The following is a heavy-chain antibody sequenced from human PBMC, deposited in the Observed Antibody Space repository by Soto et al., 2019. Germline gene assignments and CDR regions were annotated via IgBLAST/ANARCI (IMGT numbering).Heavy chain of an antibody. Sequence: QVQLVQSGAEVKKPGASVKVSCRASGDTFSNFGFSWVRQAPGQGLEWMGWISAYNGNTKYAQKVQGRVTMTTDTSTSTAYMELRSLRSDDAAVYYCAGRTTVGFPFDYWGQGTLVTVSS. D-gene: IGHD4-17*01. J-gene: IGHJ4*02. CDR1: GDTFSNFG. CDR2: ISAYNGNT. V-gene: IGHV1-18*01. CDR3: AGRTTVGFPFDY.